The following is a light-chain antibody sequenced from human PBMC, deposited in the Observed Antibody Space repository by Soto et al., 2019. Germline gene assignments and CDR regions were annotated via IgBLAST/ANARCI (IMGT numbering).Light chain of an antibody. V-gene: IGLV2-14*01. CDR2: EVN. CDR3: SSYTITSTHVL. J-gene: IGLJ2*01. Sequence: QSVLAQPASVSGSPGQSITISCTGTSSDVGGYKHVSWYQQYPGKAPKLMIYEVNNRPSGVSNRFSGSKSGNTASLTISGLQAEDEGDYYCSSYTITSTHVLFGGGTKLTVL. CDR1: SSDVGGYKH.